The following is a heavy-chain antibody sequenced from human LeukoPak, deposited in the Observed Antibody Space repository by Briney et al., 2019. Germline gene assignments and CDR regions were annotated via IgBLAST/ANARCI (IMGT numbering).Heavy chain of an antibody. CDR2: IYHSGST. V-gene: IGHV4-38-2*02. CDR1: GYSISSGYY. Sequence: SETLSLTCTVSGYSISSGYYWGWIRQPPGKGLEWIGSIYHSGSTYYNPCLKSRVTISVDTSKNQFSLKLSSVTAADTAVYYCARDRGIAARIIDYWGQGTLVTVSS. J-gene: IGHJ4*02. CDR3: ARDRGIAARIIDY. D-gene: IGHD6-6*01.